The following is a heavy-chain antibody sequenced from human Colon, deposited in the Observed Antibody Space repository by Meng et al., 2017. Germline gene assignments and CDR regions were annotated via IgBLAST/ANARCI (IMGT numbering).Heavy chain of an antibody. D-gene: IGHD3-9*01. J-gene: IGHJ6*02. Sequence: GESLKISCAASGFTFSSYEMNWVRQAPGKGLEWVSYISSSGSTIYYADSVKGRFTISRDKAKNSLYLQMNSLRAENTAVYYCERGSGPYDFLSGYYFTKLYYYYGMDVWGQGTTVTVSS. V-gene: IGHV3-48*03. CDR1: GFTFSSYE. CDR3: ERGSGPYDFLSGYYFTKLYYYYGMDV. CDR2: ISSSGSTI.